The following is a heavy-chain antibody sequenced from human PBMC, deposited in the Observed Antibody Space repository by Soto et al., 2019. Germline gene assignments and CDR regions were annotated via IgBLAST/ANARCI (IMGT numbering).Heavy chain of an antibody. Sequence: ASVKVSCKASGYTFTSYGISWVRQAPGQGLEWMGWISAYNGNTNYAQKLQGRVTMTTDTSTSTAYMELRSLKSDDTAGYYCARVHQPLLYGDYWGQGTLVTVSS. J-gene: IGHJ4*02. CDR1: GYTFTSYG. V-gene: IGHV1-18*01. D-gene: IGHD2-2*02. CDR3: ARVHQPLLYGDY. CDR2: ISAYNGNT.